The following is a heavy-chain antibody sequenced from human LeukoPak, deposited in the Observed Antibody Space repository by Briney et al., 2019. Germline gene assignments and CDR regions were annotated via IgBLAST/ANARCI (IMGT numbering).Heavy chain of an antibody. CDR1: GYTFTSYG. D-gene: IGHD2-21*02. J-gene: IGHJ4*02. CDR3: ARDRPLSHIVVVTTGY. CDR2: ISAYNGNT. V-gene: IGHV1-18*01. Sequence: GASVKVSCKASGYTFTSYGISWVRQAPGQGLEWMGWISAYNGNTNYAQKLQGRVTMTTDTSTSTAYMELRSLRSDDTAVYYCARDRPLSHIVVVTTGYWGQGTLVTVSS.